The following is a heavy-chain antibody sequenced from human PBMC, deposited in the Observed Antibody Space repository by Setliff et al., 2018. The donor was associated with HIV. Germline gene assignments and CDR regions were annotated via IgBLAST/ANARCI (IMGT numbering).Heavy chain of an antibody. Sequence: PGESLKISCAASGFTFSSYGMHWVRQAPGKGLEWVAFIRYDGSKAYYMDSVKGRFTISRDNPKNSLYLQMTSLRAEDTAVYYCARDDSNGNTDAFDIWGQGTTVTVSS. V-gene: IGHV3-30*02. D-gene: IGHD5-18*01. CDR1: GFTFSSYG. J-gene: IGHJ3*02. CDR2: IRYDGSKA. CDR3: ARDDSNGNTDAFDI.